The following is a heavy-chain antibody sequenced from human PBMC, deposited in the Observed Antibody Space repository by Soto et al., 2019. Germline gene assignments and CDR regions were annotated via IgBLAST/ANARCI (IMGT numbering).Heavy chain of an antibody. J-gene: IGHJ4*02. CDR2: IWYDGSNK. Sequence: QVQLVESGGGVVQPGRSLRLSCAASGFTFSSYGMHWVRQAPGKVLEWVAVIWYDGSNKYYADSVKGRFTISRDNSKNTRYLQMNSLRAEDTAVYYCARDRAAYYDYVWWCYRYTALDSWGQGTLVAVSS. V-gene: IGHV3-33*01. CDR3: ARDRAAYYDYVWWCYRYTALDS. CDR1: GFTFSSYG. D-gene: IGHD3-16*02.